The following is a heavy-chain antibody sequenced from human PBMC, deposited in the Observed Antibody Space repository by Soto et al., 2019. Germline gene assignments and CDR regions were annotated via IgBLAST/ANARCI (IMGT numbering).Heavy chain of an antibody. D-gene: IGHD1-7*01. CDR1: GFTFGNYA. CDR3: AKVTRNWNYGYYFDY. V-gene: IGHV3-23*01. CDR2: ISGSGGST. J-gene: IGHJ4*02. Sequence: GGSLRLSCAASGFTFGNYAMSWVRQAPGKGLEWVAAISGSGGSTYYADSVKGRFTISRDNSKNTLYLQMNSLRAEDTAVYYCAKVTRNWNYGYYFDYWGQGTLVTVSS.